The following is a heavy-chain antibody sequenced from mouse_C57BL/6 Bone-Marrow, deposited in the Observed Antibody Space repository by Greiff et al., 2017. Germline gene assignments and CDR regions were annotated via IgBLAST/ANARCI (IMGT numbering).Heavy chain of an antibody. V-gene: IGHV2-5*01. CDR1: GFSLTSYG. D-gene: IGHD1-1*01. Sequence: QVQLKESGPGLVQPSQSLSITCTVSGFSLTSYGVHWVRQSPGKGLEWLGVIWRGGSTDYNEAFMSRLGFTKDNSKSQVFFKMNSLQADDTAIYYCAIPYYGSSPWYFDVWGTGTTVTVSS. CDR3: AIPYYGSSPWYFDV. CDR2: IWRGGST. J-gene: IGHJ1*03.